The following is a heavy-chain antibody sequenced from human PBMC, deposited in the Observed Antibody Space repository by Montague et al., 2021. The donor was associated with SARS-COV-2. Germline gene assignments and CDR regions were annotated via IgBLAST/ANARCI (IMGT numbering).Heavy chain of an antibody. D-gene: IGHD3-16*02. Sequence: SETLSLTCAVYGGSFSGYYWSWIRQPPGKGLEWIWEINHRGSTNYNPSPKSRVTISVDTSKNQFSLKLRSVTAAGTAVFYCARGYDYFWGSFRYLHWFDPWGQGTLVTVSS. CDR1: GGSFSGYY. V-gene: IGHV4-34*01. CDR2: INHRGST. J-gene: IGHJ5*02. CDR3: ARGYDYFWGSFRYLHWFDP.